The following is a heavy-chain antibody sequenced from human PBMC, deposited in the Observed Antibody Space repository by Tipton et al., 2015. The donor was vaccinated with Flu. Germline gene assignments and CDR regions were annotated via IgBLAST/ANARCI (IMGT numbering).Heavy chain of an antibody. J-gene: IGHJ4*02. CDR2: IYTSGST. Sequence: GLVKPSQTLSLTCTVSGGSINSAGYYWSWIRQPAGKGLEWIGRIYTSGSTNYNPSLKSRVTISVDTAKNQFSLKLSAGTAADTAVYYCARGRGYSYGYYPRWSQGTLVTVSS. CDR3: ARGRGYSYGYYPR. V-gene: IGHV4-61*02. D-gene: IGHD5-18*01. CDR1: GGSINSAGYY.